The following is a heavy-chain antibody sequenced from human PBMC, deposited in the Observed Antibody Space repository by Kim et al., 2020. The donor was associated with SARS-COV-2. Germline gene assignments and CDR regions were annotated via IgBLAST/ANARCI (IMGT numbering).Heavy chain of an antibody. Sequence: ATAYAASVKGRFTISRDDSKNTAYLQMNSLKTEDTAVYYCTRLRGSGNDYWGQGTLVTVSS. V-gene: IGHV3-73*01. D-gene: IGHD5-12*01. CDR3: TRLRGSGNDY. J-gene: IGHJ4*02. CDR2: AT.